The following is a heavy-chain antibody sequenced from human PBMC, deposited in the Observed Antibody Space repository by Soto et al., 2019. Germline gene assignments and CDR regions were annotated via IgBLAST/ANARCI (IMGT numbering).Heavy chain of an antibody. CDR2: IWYDGSNK. CDR1: GFTFSSYG. V-gene: IGHV3-33*01. D-gene: IGHD2-15*01. J-gene: IGHJ6*02. Sequence: GGSLRLSCAASGFTFSSYGMHWVRQAPGKGLEWVAVIWYDGSNKYYADSVKGRFTISRDNSKNTLNLQMNSLRDEDTALYYCAREWGCSGGSCYSYYYYYGMDVWGQGTTVTVSS. CDR3: AREWGCSGGSCYSYYYYYGMDV.